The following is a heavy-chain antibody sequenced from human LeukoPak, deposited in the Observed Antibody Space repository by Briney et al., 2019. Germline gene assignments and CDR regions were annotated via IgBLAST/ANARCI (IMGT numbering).Heavy chain of an antibody. V-gene: IGHV4-39*02. D-gene: IGHD3-10*01. CDR1: GGSISSSGYY. Sequence: SETLSLTCTVSGGSISSSGYYWGWIRQPPGKGLEWIGSVDYTGITSHSPSLKSRVTISVDTSKNQFSLKVSSVSAADTGVYYCVRETYYSQWWWFDPWGQGTLVTVSS. CDR2: VDYTGIT. J-gene: IGHJ5*02. CDR3: VRETYYSQWWWFDP.